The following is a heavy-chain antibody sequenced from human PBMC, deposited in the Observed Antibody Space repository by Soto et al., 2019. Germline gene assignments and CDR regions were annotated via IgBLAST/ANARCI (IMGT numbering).Heavy chain of an antibody. Sequence: ASVKVSCKASGYTFTSYGISWVRQAPGQGLEWMGWINPNNGGTNYAQKFQGRVTMTRDTSISTAYMELSRLRSDDTAVYYCARGYCSSTSCSQNWFDPWGQGTLVPSPQ. CDR2: INPNNGGT. CDR3: ARGYCSSTSCSQNWFDP. CDR1: GYTFTSYG. V-gene: IGHV1-2*02. J-gene: IGHJ5*02. D-gene: IGHD2-2*01.